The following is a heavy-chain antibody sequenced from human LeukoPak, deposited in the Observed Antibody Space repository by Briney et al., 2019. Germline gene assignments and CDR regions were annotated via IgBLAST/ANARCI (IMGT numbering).Heavy chain of an antibody. V-gene: IGHV1-2*02. D-gene: IGHD6-19*01. CDR2: INPNSGGT. CDR3: ARAIGVIAFDFDY. J-gene: IGHJ4*02. CDR1: GYTFTGYY. Sequence: ASVKVSCKASGYTFTGYYMHWVRQAPGQGLEWMGWINPNSGGTNYAQKLQGRVTTTTDTSTSTAYMELRSLRSDDTAVYYCARAIGVIAFDFDYWGQGTLVTVSS.